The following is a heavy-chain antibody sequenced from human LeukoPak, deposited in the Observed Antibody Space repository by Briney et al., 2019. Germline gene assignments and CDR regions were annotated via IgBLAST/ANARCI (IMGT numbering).Heavy chain of an antibody. CDR2: ISGSGGST. CDR3: AKVSGLTAAAGSDY. CDR1: GFTFSSYA. J-gene: IGHJ4*02. D-gene: IGHD6-13*01. V-gene: IGHV3-23*01. Sequence: GGSPRLSCAASGFTFSSYAMSWVRQAPGKGLEWVSAISGSGGSTYYADSVKGRFTISRDNSKNTLYLQMNSLRAEDTAVYYCAKVSGLTAAAGSDYWGQGTLVTVSS.